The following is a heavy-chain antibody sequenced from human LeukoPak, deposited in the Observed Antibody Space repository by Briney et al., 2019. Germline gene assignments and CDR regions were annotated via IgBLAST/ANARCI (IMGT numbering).Heavy chain of an antibody. CDR1: GGSFSSYY. V-gene: IGHV4-59*01. D-gene: IGHD3-3*01. Sequence: SETLSLTCAVYGGSFSSYYWSWIRQPPGKGLEWIGYIYYSGSTNYNPSLKSRVTISVDTSKNQLSLKLSSVTAADTAVYYCATYDFWSGPITYWGQGTLVTVSS. J-gene: IGHJ4*02. CDR2: IYYSGST. CDR3: ATYDFWSGPITY.